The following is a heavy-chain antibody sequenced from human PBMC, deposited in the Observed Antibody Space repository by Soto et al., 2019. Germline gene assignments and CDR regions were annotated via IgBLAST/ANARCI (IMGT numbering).Heavy chain of an antibody. CDR3: ARHAYGSGFYYGMNV. D-gene: IGHD3-10*01. J-gene: IGHJ6*02. V-gene: IGHV4-59*08. CDR1: GGSITSYY. CDR2: IYYTGST. Sequence: QVQLQESGPGLVKPSETLSLTCTVSGGSITSYYWSWIRQPPGKGLEWLGYIYYTGSTNYNPSLTSRVTLPXXXSXXQFSLKLSSVTAADTAVYYCARHAYGSGFYYGMNVWGQGTTVTVSS.